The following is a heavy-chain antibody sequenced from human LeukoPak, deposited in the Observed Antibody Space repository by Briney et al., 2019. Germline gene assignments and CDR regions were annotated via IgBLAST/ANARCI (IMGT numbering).Heavy chain of an antibody. CDR3: ARGCDSSSWYCAFDI. CDR1: GFTFSDYY. V-gene: IGHV3-11*01. D-gene: IGHD6-13*01. J-gene: IGHJ3*02. CDR2: ISSSGSTI. Sequence: PGGSLRLSCAASGFTFSDYYRSWIRQAPGKGLEWVSYISSSGSTIYYADSVKGRFTISRDNAKNSLYLQMNSLRAEDTAVYYCARGCDSSSWYCAFDIWGQGTMVTVSS.